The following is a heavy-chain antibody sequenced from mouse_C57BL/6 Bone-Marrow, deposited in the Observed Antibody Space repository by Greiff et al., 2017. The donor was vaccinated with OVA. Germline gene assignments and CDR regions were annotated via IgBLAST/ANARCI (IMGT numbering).Heavy chain of an antibody. CDR2: IATEDGET. V-gene: IGHV14-2*01. CDR3: ARGQLISSWFAY. Sequence: VQLQQSGAELVKPGASVKLSCTASGFNIKDYYMHWVKQRTEQGLEWIGRIATEDGETKYAPNFQGRATITADTSANTAYLQLSSLTSEDTAVYYCARGQLISSWFAYWGQGILVTVSA. D-gene: IGHD3-2*02. J-gene: IGHJ3*01. CDR1: GFNIKDYY.